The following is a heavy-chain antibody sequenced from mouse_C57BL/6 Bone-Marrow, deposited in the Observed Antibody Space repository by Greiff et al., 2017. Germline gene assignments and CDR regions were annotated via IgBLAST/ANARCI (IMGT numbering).Heavy chain of an antibody. CDR1: GYTFTSYD. CDR2: IYPRAGST. D-gene: IGHD1-1*01. CDR3: ARDYGSSYWYFDV. Sequence: VKVVESGPELVKPGASVKLSCKASGYTFTSYDINWVKQRPGQGLEWIGWIYPRAGSTKYNEKFKGKATLTVDTSSSTAYMELHSLTSEDSAVYFCARDYGSSYWYFDVWGTGTTVTVSS. J-gene: IGHJ1*03. V-gene: IGHV1-85*01.